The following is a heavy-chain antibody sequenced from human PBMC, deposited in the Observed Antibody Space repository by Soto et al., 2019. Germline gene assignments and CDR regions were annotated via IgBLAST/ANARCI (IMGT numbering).Heavy chain of an antibody. CDR1: GGTFSSYA. CDR2: IIPIFGTA. J-gene: IGHJ5*02. CDR3: ARVGAAAGYYWFDP. D-gene: IGHD6-13*01. V-gene: IGHV1-69*06. Sequence: SVKVSCKASGGTFSSYAISWVRQAPGQGLEWMGGIIPIFGTANYAQKFQGRVTITADKSTSTAYMELSSLRSEDTAVYYCARVGAAAGYYWFDPWGQGTLVTVSS.